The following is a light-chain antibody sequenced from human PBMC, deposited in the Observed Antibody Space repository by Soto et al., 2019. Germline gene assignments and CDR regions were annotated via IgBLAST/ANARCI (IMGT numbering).Light chain of an antibody. CDR2: VAS. CDR3: QQLNSYPHT. J-gene: IGKJ4*01. V-gene: IGKV1-9*01. CDR1: QGIDSY. Sequence: DIQLTQSPSFLSASVGDRVAITCLASQGIDSYLAWYQQKPGKAPELLIYVASTLQSGVPSRFSGSGSGTEFSLTISSLQPEDFATYYCQQLNSYPHTFGGGTKVEIK.